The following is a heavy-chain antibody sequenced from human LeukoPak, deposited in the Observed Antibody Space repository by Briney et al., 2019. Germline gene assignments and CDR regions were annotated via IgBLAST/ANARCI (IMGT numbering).Heavy chain of an antibody. Sequence: TASETLSLTFSVSGGSISSYYWSWIRQPAGKGLEWIGRIYTSGSTNYNPSLKSRVTMSVDTSKNQFSLKLSSVTAADTAVYYCARDLGDSSGYYRYYYYYYYMDVWGKGTTVTVSS. D-gene: IGHD3-22*01. CDR3: ARDLGDSSGYYRYYYYYYYMDV. J-gene: IGHJ6*03. V-gene: IGHV4-4*07. CDR1: GGSISSYY. CDR2: IYTSGST.